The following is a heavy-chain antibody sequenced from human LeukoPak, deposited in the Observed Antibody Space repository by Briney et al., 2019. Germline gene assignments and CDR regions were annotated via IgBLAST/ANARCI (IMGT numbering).Heavy chain of an antibody. CDR3: ARHKNYYYYYMDV. CDR2: MYHSGST. J-gene: IGHJ6*03. V-gene: IGHV4-39*01. CDR1: GGSISTSSYY. Sequence: SETLSLTCTVSGGSISTSSYYWSWIRQSPGKGLEWIGSMYHSGSTYYNPSLGSRVTISVDTSKNQFSLNLSSVTAADTAVYYCARHKNYYYYYMDVWGKGTTVTISS.